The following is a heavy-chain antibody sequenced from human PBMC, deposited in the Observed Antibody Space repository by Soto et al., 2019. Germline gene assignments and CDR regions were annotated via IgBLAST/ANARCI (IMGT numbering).Heavy chain of an antibody. V-gene: IGHV1-3*01. CDR2: INAGNGNT. CDR3: ALMWQYFDY. D-gene: IGHD2-21*01. Sequence: VSVKGYWKAAGYAFTIYAGRWLRQTPRQRLEWMGWINAGNGNTKYSQKFQGRVTITRDTSASTAYMELSSLRSEDTAVYYCALMWQYFDYRGQGTLVTVSS. CDR1: GYAFTIYA. J-gene: IGHJ4*02.